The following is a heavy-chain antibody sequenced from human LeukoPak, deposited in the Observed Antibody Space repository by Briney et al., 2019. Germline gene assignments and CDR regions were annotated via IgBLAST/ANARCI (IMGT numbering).Heavy chain of an antibody. D-gene: IGHD2-21*01. V-gene: IGHV4-38-2*01. Sequence: SETLSLTCPVSGYSISSGYYWGWIRQPPGKGLEWIGSIYHSGSSYYNPSLKSRGTISVDTSKNQFSLKLSSVTAADTAVYYCARLRLRYTRNGDSTSYEVFDIWGQGTVVTVSS. CDR2: IYHSGSS. CDR1: GYSISSGYY. CDR3: ARLRLRYTRNGDSTSYEVFDI. J-gene: IGHJ3*02.